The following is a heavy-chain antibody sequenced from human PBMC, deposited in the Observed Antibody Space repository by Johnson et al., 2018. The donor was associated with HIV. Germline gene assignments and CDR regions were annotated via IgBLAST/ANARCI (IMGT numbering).Heavy chain of an antibody. V-gene: IGHV3-7*01. CDR2: IKEDGSEK. D-gene: IGHD6-6*01. CDR3: ARAERSSSGVDAFDI. Sequence: EQLVESGGGLVKSGGSLRVSCAASGFTFSNAWMSWVRQAPGKGLEWVAKIKEDGSEKFFVNSVKGRFTISRDNSKNTLYLQMNSLRAEDTAVYYCARAERSSSGVDAFDIWGQGTMVTVSS. J-gene: IGHJ3*02. CDR1: GFTFSNAW.